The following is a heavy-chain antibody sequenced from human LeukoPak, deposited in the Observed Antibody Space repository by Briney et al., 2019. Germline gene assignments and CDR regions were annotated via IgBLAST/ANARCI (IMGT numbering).Heavy chain of an antibody. CDR3: ARHNGRLGYWFDP. Sequence: GESLKISCKGSGYSFTSYWIGWVRQMPGKDLEWMGIIYPGDSDTRYSPSFQGQVTISADKSISTAYLQWSSLKASDTAVYYCARHNGRLGYWFDPWGQGTLVTVSS. V-gene: IGHV5-51*01. D-gene: IGHD2-8*01. CDR1: GYSFTSYW. CDR2: IYPGDSDT. J-gene: IGHJ5*02.